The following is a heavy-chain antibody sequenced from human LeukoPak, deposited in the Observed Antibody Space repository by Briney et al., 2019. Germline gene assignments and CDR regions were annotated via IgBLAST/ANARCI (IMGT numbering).Heavy chain of an antibody. CDR2: INPNSANT. J-gene: IGHJ6*03. CDR1: GYTFTSYD. D-gene: IGHD3-3*01. V-gene: IGHV1-8*01. Sequence: ASVKVSCTASGYTFTSYDMNWVRQATGQGLEWMGWINPNSANTGYAQKFQGRGTITRNTSISTAYMELSSLRSEDTPVYYCARSNYDFWRGYYYYYYMDVWGKGTTVSASS. CDR3: ARSNYDFWRGYYYYYYMDV.